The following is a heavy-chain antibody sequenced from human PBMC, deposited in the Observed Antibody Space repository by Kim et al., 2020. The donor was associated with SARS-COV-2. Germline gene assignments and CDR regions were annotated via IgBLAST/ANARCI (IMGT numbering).Heavy chain of an antibody. D-gene: IGHD3-3*01. J-gene: IGHJ4*03. Sequence: GGSLRLSCAASGFTFGDSAMHWVRQAPGKGLEWVSGISWNSGSIGYADSVKGRFTISRDNAKNSLYLQMNSLRAEDTAVYYCARDRTLLRYDFWCRIGY. CDR3: ARDRTLLRYDFWCRIGY. CDR1: GFTFGDSA. V-gene: IGHV3-9*01. CDR2: ISWNSGSI.